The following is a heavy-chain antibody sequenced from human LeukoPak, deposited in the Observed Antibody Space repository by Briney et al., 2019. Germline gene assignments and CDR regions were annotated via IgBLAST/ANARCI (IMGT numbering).Heavy chain of an antibody. D-gene: IGHD6-13*01. CDR1: GYTFTSYG. CDR3: ARVIANDAFDI. V-gene: IGHV1-18*01. Sequence: SLKLSCKASGYTFTSYGISWVRQAPGQGLEWMGWIRSYNGNTNYAQKLQGRVTMTTDTSTSIAYMELRSLRSDDTAVYYCARVIANDAFDIWGQGTMVTVSS. J-gene: IGHJ3*02. CDR2: IRSYNGNT.